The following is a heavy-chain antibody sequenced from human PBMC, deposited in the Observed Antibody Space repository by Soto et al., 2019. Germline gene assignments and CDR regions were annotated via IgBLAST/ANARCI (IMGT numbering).Heavy chain of an antibody. V-gene: IGHV4-59*12. CDR2: IYYSGST. J-gene: IGHJ5*02. CDR3: ARRKLFIAAAVHNWFDP. CDR1: GGSISSYY. D-gene: IGHD6-13*01. Sequence: PSETLSLTCTVSGGSISSYYWSWIRQPPGKGLEWIGYIYYSGSTNYNPSLKSRVTISVDTSKNQFSLKLSSVTAADTAVYYCARRKLFIAAAVHNWFDPWGQGTLVTVS.